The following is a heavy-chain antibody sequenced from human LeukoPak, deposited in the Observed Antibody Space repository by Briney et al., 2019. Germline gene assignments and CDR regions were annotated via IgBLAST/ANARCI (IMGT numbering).Heavy chain of an antibody. Sequence: ASVTVSFKASGYTFTSYGISWVRQAPGQGLEWMGWISAYNGNTNYAQKLQGRVTMTTDTSTSTAYMELRSLRSDDTAVYYCARAAYYYQAGFDPWGQGTLVTVSS. J-gene: IGHJ5*02. CDR1: GYTFTSYG. V-gene: IGHV1-18*01. CDR2: ISAYNGNT. CDR3: ARAAYYYQAGFDP. D-gene: IGHD3-10*01.